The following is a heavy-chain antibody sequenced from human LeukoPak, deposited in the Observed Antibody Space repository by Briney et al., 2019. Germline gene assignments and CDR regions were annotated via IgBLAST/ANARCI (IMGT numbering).Heavy chain of an antibody. Sequence: ASVKVSCKASGYTFTSYAMNWVRQAPGQGLEWMGWINTNTGNPTYAQGFTGRFVFSLDTSVSTAYLQISSLKAEDTAVYYCARKLWGITMVRGSLTFDPWGQGTLVTVSS. J-gene: IGHJ5*02. CDR1: GYTFTSYA. CDR2: INTNTGNP. V-gene: IGHV7-4-1*02. CDR3: ARKLWGITMVRGSLTFDP. D-gene: IGHD3-10*01.